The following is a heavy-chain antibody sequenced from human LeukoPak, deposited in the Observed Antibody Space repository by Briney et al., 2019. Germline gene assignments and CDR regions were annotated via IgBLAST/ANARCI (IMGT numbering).Heavy chain of an antibody. J-gene: IGHJ4*02. CDR1: GFTFRSYG. D-gene: IGHD2-2*01. V-gene: IGHV3-23*01. CDR3: AKKYGPAATPFDY. Sequence: PGGSLRLSCAASGFTFRSYGMSWVRQAPGKGLEWVSAISGSGGSTYYADSVKGRFTISRDKSKNTLYLQVNSLRAEDTAVYFCAKKYGPAATPFDYWGQGTLVTVSS. CDR2: ISGSGGST.